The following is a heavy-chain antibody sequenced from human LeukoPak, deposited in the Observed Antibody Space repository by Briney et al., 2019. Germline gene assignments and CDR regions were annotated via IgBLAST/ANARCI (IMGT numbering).Heavy chain of an antibody. Sequence: SETLSLTCTVSGGSISSYYWSWIRQPPGKGLEWIGYIYYSGSTNYNPSLKSRVTISVDTSKNQFSLKLSSVTAADTAVYYCARHGYAQFDYWGQGTLVTVSS. V-gene: IGHV4-59*08. CDR3: ARHGYAQFDY. J-gene: IGHJ4*02. CDR1: GGSISSYY. D-gene: IGHD5-18*01. CDR2: IYYSGST.